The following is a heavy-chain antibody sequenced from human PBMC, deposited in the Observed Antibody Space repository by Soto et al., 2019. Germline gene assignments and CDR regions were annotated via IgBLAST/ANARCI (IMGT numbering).Heavy chain of an antibody. Sequence: LSLTCAVSGGSISSGGYSWSWIRQPPGKGLEWIGYIYHSGSTYYNPSLKSRVTISVDRSKNQFSLKLSSVTAADTAVYYCARGVDTAMVRGFFDYWGQGTMVTVYS. V-gene: IGHV4-30-2*01. CDR1: GGSISSGGYS. J-gene: IGHJ4*02. CDR2: IYHSGST. D-gene: IGHD5-18*01. CDR3: ARGVDTAMVRGFFDY.